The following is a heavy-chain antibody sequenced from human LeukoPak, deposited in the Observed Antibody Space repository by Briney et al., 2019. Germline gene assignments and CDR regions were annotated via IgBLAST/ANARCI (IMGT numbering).Heavy chain of an antibody. V-gene: IGHV4-34*01. CDR3: ARGDILTGYYPEY. D-gene: IGHD3-9*01. J-gene: IGHJ4*02. CDR1: GGSFSGYY. CDR2: THHSGST. Sequence: SETLSLTCAVYGGSFSGYYWSWIRQPPGKGLEWIGETHHSGSTSYNPSLKSRVTISIDTSENQFSLKLSSVTAADTAVYYCARGDILTGYYPEYWGQGTLVTVSS.